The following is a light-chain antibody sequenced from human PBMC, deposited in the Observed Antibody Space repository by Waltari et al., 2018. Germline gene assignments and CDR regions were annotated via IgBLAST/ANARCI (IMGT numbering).Light chain of an antibody. CDR1: QSLLHRNGNTF. CDR3: MQALQSLT. Sequence: EIVMTQTPLSLPVTPGEPASISCRSNQSLLHRNGNTFLYWYLQKAGQPPRLLIYGVSNRFSGVPDRFSGSGSGTDFTLKISRVEAEDVGVYYCMQALQSLTFGGGTKVEIK. CDR2: GVS. V-gene: IGKV2D-29*01. J-gene: IGKJ4*01.